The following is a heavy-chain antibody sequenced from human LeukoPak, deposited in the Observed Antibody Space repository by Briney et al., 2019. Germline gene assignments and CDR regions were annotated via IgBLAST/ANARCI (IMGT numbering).Heavy chain of an antibody. CDR3: AKDHVGGTIFGVVRLGDFDY. CDR1: GFTFSSYA. CDR2: ISGSGGIT. J-gene: IGHJ4*02. Sequence: PGGSLRLSCAASGFTFSSYAMGWVRQAPGKGLEWVSAISGSGGITYYADSVKGRFTISRDNSKNTLYLQMNSVRAEDTAVYYCAKDHVGGTIFGVVRLGDFDYWGQGTLVTVSS. D-gene: IGHD3-3*01. V-gene: IGHV3-23*01.